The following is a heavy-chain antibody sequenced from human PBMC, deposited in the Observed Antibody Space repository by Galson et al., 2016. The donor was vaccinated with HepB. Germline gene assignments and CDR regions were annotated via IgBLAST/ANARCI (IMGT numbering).Heavy chain of an antibody. J-gene: IGHJ1*01. Sequence: SCKASGYIFTSYAIHWVRQAPGQGLEWMGWINAGNGNTKYSQKIQGRVTITRDTTASTAYMELSSLTSEDTAVYFCARGVFASGYYRFQHWGQGTLVTVSS. V-gene: IGHV1-3*01. D-gene: IGHD3-3*01. CDR1: GYIFTSYA. CDR2: INAGNGNT. CDR3: ARGVFASGYYRFQH.